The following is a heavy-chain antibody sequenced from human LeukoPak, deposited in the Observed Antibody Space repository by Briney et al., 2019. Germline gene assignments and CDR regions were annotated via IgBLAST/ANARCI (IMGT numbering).Heavy chain of an antibody. D-gene: IGHD3-3*01. Sequence: GGSLRLSCAASGFTFGSCWMNWVRQTPGKGLEWVANINQDGSQKFYVDSVKGRFTISRDNANNSLYLQMNSLRAEDTAVYYCARSQNPDYDFWSGNDFDDWGQGTLVTVSS. CDR3: ARSQNPDYDFWSGNDFDD. CDR2: INQDGSQK. J-gene: IGHJ4*02. CDR1: GFTFGSCW. V-gene: IGHV3-7*01.